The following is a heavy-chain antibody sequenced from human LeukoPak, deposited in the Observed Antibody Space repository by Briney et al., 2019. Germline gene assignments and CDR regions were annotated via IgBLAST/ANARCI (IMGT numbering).Heavy chain of an antibody. CDR3: ARASMRMSTAGLVDY. V-gene: IGHV3-33*08. Sequence: GGSLRLSCAASGFTFSYYAMHWVRQAPGKGLEWVALIWSDGTNEFYLDSVRGRFTISRDNSKNTVYLQMNSLRAEDTAVYYCARASMRMSTAGLVDYWGQGTLVTVSS. J-gene: IGHJ4*02. CDR2: IWSDGTNE. D-gene: IGHD6-13*01. CDR1: GFTFSYYA.